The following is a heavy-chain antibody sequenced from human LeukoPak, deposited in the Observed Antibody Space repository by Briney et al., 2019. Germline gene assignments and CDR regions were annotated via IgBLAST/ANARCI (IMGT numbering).Heavy chain of an antibody. CDR2: IYPGDSDT. V-gene: IGHV5-51*01. CDR3: TRVDIAPAGTIDY. Sequence: GESLKISCKGSGYSFTTYWIGWVRQMPGKGLERMGIIYPGDSDTRYSPSFQGQVTISADKSISTAYLQWSSLKASDTAIYYCTRVDIAPAGTIDYWGQGTLVTVS. J-gene: IGHJ4*02. CDR1: GYSFTTYW. D-gene: IGHD6-13*01.